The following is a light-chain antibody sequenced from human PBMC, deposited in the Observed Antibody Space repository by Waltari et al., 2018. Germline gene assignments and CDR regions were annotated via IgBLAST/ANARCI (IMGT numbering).Light chain of an antibody. V-gene: IGLV3-10*01. Sequence: SYELTQPPSVSVSPGQTARITCSGHELPRKYAYWFQQKSGQAPRLVIFEDTKRPSGIPERFSGSSSGTVATLTITGAQVDDEADYYCYSSDSTGLRVFGGGTTVVVL. CDR3: YSSDSTGLRV. CDR1: ELPRKY. CDR2: EDT. J-gene: IGLJ1*01.